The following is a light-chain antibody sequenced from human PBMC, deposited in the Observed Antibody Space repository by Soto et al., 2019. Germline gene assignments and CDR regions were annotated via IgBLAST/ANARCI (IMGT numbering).Light chain of an antibody. Sequence: SVMTQSPLSLPVTPGEPASISCRSIQSLLHSNGYNYLDWYLQKPGQSPQLLIYLGSNRASGVPDRFSGSGSGTDFTLKISRVEAEDVGVYYCMQALQTPLTFGGGTKVDI. V-gene: IGKV2-28*01. J-gene: IGKJ4*01. CDR2: LGS. CDR1: QSLLHSNGYNY. CDR3: MQALQTPLT.